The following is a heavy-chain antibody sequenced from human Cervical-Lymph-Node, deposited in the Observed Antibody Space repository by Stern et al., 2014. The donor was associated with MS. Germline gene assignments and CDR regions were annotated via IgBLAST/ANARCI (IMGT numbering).Heavy chain of an antibody. D-gene: IGHD3-22*01. CDR3: AKKNSGYFPFDS. CDR1: GYGFTSYW. Sequence: VQLGQSGAEVRKSGESLKISCKDSGYGFTSYWIAWVRQMPGKGLEWMGTIYPGDSDTRYNPSFQGQVTISADWSSSTAYLQWSSLKASDSAIYYCAKKNSGYFPFDSWGQGTLVTVSS. J-gene: IGHJ4*02. V-gene: IGHV5-51*03. CDR2: IYPGDSDT.